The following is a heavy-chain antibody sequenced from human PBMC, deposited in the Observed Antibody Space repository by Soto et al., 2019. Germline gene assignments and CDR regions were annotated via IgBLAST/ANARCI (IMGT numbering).Heavy chain of an antibody. V-gene: IGHV3-30-3*01. Sequence: QVQLVESGGGVVQPGRSLRLSCAASGFTFSNFAMHWVRQAPGKGLEWVAVISYDGSKKYYADSVKGRFTISRDNSKNTLYLQMNSLRAEDTAVYYCARDKWQHLPSVLVYWGQGTLVTVSS. J-gene: IGHJ4*02. CDR3: ARDKWQHLPSVLVY. CDR2: ISYDGSKK. D-gene: IGHD6-13*01. CDR1: GFTFSNFA.